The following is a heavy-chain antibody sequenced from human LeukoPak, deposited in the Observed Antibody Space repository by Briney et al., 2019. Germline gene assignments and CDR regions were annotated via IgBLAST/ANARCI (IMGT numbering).Heavy chain of an antibody. Sequence: SETLSLTCAVSGGSISSSSYYWGWIRQPPGKGLEWIGSIYYSGSTYYNPSLKSRVTISVDTSKNQFSLKLSSVTAADTAVYYCARTRRGPHYGPMDYWGQGTLVTVSS. CDR2: IYYSGST. CDR1: GGSISSSSYY. CDR3: ARTRRGPHYGPMDY. V-gene: IGHV4-39*07. J-gene: IGHJ4*02. D-gene: IGHD4-17*01.